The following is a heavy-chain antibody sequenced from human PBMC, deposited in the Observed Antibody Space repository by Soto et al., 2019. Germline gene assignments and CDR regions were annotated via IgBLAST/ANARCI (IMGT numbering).Heavy chain of an antibody. D-gene: IGHD3-10*01. CDR1: GGSVSGYY. J-gene: IGHJ6*02. CDR2: INHSGST. Sequence: SETLSLTSAVYGGSVSGYYWSWIRQPPGKGVEWIGEINHSGSTNYNQSLKSRVTISIDTSKNQFYLKLSSVTAADTAVYYCARGPLRYYGSGSYWYYFYGMDVWGQGPTATVS. CDR3: ARGPLRYYGSGSYWYYFYGMDV. V-gene: IGHV4-34*01.